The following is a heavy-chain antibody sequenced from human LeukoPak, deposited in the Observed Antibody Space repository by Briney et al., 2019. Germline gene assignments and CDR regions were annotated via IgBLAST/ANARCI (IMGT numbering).Heavy chain of an antibody. V-gene: IGHV4-59*01. CDR2: IYYSGST. CDR1: GVSISSYY. CDR3: ARETVTPGFFYYYMDV. Sequence: SETLSLTCTVSGVSISSYYWSWIRQPPGKGLEWIGYIYYSGSTNYNPSLKSRVTISVDTSKNQFSLKLSSVTAADTAVYYCARETVTPGFFYYYMDVWGKGTTVTISS. D-gene: IGHD3-3*01. J-gene: IGHJ6*03.